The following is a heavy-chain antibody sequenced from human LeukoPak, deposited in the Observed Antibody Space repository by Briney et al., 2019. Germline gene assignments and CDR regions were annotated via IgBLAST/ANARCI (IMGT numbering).Heavy chain of an antibody. CDR1: GGSISSYY. D-gene: IGHD6-13*01. CDR2: IYHSGST. J-gene: IGHJ4*02. Sequence: SETLSLTCTVSGGSISSYYWSWIRQPPGKGLEWIGEIYHSGSTNYNPSLKSRVTMSVDKSKNQFSLKLSSVTAADTAVYYCASAEPRGIIWYPYWGQGTLVTVSS. V-gene: IGHV4-59*12. CDR3: ASAEPRGIIWYPY.